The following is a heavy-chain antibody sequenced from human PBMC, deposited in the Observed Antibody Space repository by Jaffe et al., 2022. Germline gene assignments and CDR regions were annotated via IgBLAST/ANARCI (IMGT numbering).Heavy chain of an antibody. CDR3: TSGSYNDY. CDR2: IKQDGSEK. Sequence: EVQLVESGGGLVQPGGSLRLSCAASGFTFSNYWLNWVRQAPGKGLEWVANIKQDGSEKSYGDSVKGRFTISRDNAKNSLYLQMNSLRAEDTAVYYCTSGSYNDYWGQGTLVTVSS. V-gene: IGHV3-7*05. CDR1: GFTFSNYW. D-gene: IGHD3-10*01. J-gene: IGHJ4*02.